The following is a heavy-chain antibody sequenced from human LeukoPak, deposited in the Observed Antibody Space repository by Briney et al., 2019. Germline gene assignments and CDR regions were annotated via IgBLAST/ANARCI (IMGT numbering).Heavy chain of an antibody. J-gene: IGHJ4*02. CDR1: GGTFSSYA. Sequence: ASVKVSCKASGGTFSSYAISWVRQAPGQGLEWMGGIIPIFGTATYAQKFQGRVTITADESTSTAYMELSSLRSEDTAVYYCARSSIIAAAGPYYFDYWGQGTLVTVSS. V-gene: IGHV1-69*13. D-gene: IGHD6-13*01. CDR3: ARSSIIAAAGPYYFDY. CDR2: IIPIFGTA.